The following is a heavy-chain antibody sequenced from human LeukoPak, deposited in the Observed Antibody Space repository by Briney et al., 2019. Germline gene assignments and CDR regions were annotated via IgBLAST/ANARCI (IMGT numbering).Heavy chain of an antibody. D-gene: IGHD5-18*01. V-gene: IGHV3-74*01. CDR1: GFTFSSYW. J-gene: IGHJ4*02. Sequence: GRSLRLSCEASGFTFSSYWMHWVRQPPGKGLEWVSRIDSDGSRISYVDAVKGRFTISRDNAKNTLYLQMNSLRDEDTAVYYCAGGRDTSQLYFDSWGQGTLVTVSS. CDR2: IDSDGSRI. CDR3: AGGRDTSQLYFDS.